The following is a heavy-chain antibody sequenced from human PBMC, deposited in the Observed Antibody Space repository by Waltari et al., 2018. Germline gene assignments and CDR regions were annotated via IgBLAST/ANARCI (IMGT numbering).Heavy chain of an antibody. Sequence: EVQLVESGGGLVQPGGSLRLSCAASGFTFSSHAMSWVRQAPGKGLEWVSAISGSGGRTNYADTGKGRFTISRDNSKNTLYLQMNSLRAEDPAVYYCAKGPPGYSSSWYFDYWGQGTLVTVSS. J-gene: IGHJ4*02. CDR3: AKGPPGYSSSWYFDY. D-gene: IGHD6-13*01. CDR1: GFTFSSHA. CDR2: ISGSGGRT. V-gene: IGHV3-23*04.